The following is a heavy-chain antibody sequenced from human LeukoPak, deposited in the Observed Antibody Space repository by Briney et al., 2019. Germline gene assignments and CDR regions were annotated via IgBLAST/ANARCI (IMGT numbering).Heavy chain of an antibody. CDR1: GASFTEYY. D-gene: IGHD1-26*01. CDR3: ARPRVRPTTNWFDT. J-gene: IGHJ5*02. CDR2: IDHTGST. V-gene: IGHV4-34*01. Sequence: SETLSLTCAVYGASFTEYYWSWIRQPPGKGLEWIGEIDHTGSTNYNPSLKTRVTISVDTSNKHFSLRLNSVTAADTAVYYCARPRVRPTTNWFDTWGQGTLVTVSS.